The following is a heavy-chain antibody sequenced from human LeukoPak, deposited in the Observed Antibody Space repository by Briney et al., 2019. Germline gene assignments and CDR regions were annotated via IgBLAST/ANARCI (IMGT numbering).Heavy chain of an antibody. D-gene: IGHD3-10*01. CDR1: GGSFEHYF. CDR2: VYYSGST. Sequence: SETLSLTCTVSGGSFEHYFWSWIRQPPGKGLEWIGYVYYSGSTDYSPSLKSRLTISADTSKNQFSLRLSSVTAADTAVYYCASHRRSHGSEYWGQGTLVTVYS. CDR3: ASHRRSHGSEY. V-gene: IGHV4-59*01. J-gene: IGHJ4*02.